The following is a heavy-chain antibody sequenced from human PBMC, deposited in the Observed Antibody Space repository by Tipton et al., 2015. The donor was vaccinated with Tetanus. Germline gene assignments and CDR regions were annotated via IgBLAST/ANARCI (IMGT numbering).Heavy chain of an antibody. CDR1: GYTFTYYD. V-gene: IGHV1-8*01. D-gene: IGHD7-27*01. CDR3: ARDNWGLDF. Sequence: QLVQSGPEVKKPGAAVKVSCKASGYTFTYYDMNWVRQATGQGLEWMGWMNPNSGNRGYAQKFQGRVTMTYNASTSTAYMELSSLRSEDTAVYFCARDNWGLDFWGQGTPVTVSS. J-gene: IGHJ4*02. CDR2: MNPNSGNR.